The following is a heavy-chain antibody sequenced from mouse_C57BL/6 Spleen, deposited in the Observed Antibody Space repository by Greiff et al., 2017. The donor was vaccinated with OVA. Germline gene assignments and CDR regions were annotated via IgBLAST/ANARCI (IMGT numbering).Heavy chain of an antibody. CDR2: IYPGDGDT. CDR3: ARRSITTVEAWFAY. V-gene: IGHV1-80*01. J-gene: IGHJ3*01. D-gene: IGHD1-1*01. Sequence: VQLQESGAELVKPGASVKISCIASGYAFSSYWMNWVKQRPGKGLEWIGQIYPGDGDTNYNGKVKGKATLTADKSSSTAYMQLSSLTSEDSAVYFCARRSITTVEAWFAYWGQGTLVTVSA. CDR1: GYAFSSYW.